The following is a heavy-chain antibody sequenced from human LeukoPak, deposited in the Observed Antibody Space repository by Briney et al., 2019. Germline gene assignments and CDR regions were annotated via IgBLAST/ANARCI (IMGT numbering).Heavy chain of an antibody. CDR1: GFTFSSYG. V-gene: IGHV3-23*01. Sequence: PGGSLRLSCAASGFTFSSYGMHWVRQAPGKGLEWVSAISGSGGSTYYADSVKGRFTISRDNSKNTLYLQMNSLRAEDTAVYYCAKDHYDSSGYYHDYWGQGTLVTVSS. CDR2: ISGSGGST. J-gene: IGHJ4*02. CDR3: AKDHYDSSGYYHDY. D-gene: IGHD3-22*01.